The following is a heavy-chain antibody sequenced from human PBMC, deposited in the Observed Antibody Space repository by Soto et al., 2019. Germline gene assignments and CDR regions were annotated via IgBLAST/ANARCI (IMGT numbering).Heavy chain of an antibody. D-gene: IGHD3-3*01. CDR2: ISYDGSNK. V-gene: IGHV3-30*18. CDR1: GFTFSSYG. CDR3: AKDTDYDFWSGCPDY. Sequence: VQLVESGGGVVQPGRSLRLSCAASGFTFSSYGMHWVRQAPGKGLEWVAVISYDGSNKYYADSVKGRFTISRDNSKNTLYLQMNSLRAEDTAVYYCAKDTDYDFWSGCPDYWGQGTLVTVSS. J-gene: IGHJ4*02.